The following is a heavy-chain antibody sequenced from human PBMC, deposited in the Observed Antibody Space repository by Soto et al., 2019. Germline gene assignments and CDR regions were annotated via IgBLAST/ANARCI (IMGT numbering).Heavy chain of an antibody. J-gene: IGHJ3*02. CDR3: ATTDSSGRPLSHDAFDI. V-gene: IGHV4-59*01. CDR2: IYYSGST. CDR1: GGSISSYY. Sequence: QVQLQESGPGLVKPSETLSLTCTVSGGSISSYYWSWIRQPPGKGLEWIGYIYYSGSTNYNPSLKSRVTIPEDTSKNQFSLKLSSVTAADTAVYYCATTDSSGRPLSHDAFDIWGQGTMVTVSS. D-gene: IGHD6-19*01.